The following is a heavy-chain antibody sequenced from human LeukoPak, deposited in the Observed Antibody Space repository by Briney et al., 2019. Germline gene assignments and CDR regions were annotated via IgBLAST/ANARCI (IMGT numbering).Heavy chain of an antibody. CDR1: GGSISSYY. J-gene: IGHJ3*02. CDR3: ARAIAVAGGGAFDI. D-gene: IGHD6-19*01. Sequence: SETLSLTCTVSGGSISSYYWSWIRQPAGKGLEWIGRIYTSGSTNYNPSLKSRDTMSVDTSKNQFSLKLSSVTAADTAVYYCARAIAVAGGGAFDIWGQGTMVTVSS. CDR2: IYTSGST. V-gene: IGHV4-4*07.